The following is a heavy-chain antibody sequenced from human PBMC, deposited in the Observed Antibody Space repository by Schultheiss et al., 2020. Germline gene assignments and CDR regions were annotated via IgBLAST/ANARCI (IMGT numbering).Heavy chain of an antibody. CDR1: RLTLSDYY. J-gene: IGHJ4*02. Sequence: GESLKISCAVSRLTLSDYYMSWIRQAPGKGLEWISYISGTGKTINYADSVKGRFTISRDNAKNSVYLQMNSLRAEDSAVYYCARVPSHGSFTFDYWGQGTLVTVSS. V-gene: IGHV3-11*01. D-gene: IGHD1-26*01. CDR2: ISGTGKTI. CDR3: ARVPSHGSFTFDY.